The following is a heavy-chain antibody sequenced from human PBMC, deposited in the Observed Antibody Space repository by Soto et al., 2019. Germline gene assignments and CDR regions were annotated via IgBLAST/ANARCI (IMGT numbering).Heavy chain of an antibody. J-gene: IGHJ6*03. V-gene: IGHV1-8*01. CDR3: ARVLGPXALYYIDF. CDR1: GYTFTRSD. Sequence: AASVKVSCKASGYTFTRSDINWVRQATGQGLEWMGWRNPNSGNTGYAQKFQGRVTMTRNTSISTAYMQLSSLRSEDTAVYYCARVLGPXALYYIDFRGKGTTGTVSS. D-gene: IGHD3-3*01. CDR2: RNPNSGNT.